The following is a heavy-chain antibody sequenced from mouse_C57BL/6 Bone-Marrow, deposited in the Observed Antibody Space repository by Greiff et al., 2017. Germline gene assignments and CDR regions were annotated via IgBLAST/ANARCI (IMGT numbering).Heavy chain of an antibody. J-gene: IGHJ4*01. V-gene: IGHV1-52*01. CDR1: GYTFTSYW. Sequence: QVQLKQPGAELVRPGSSVKLSCKASGYTFTSYWMHWVKQRPIQGLEWIGNIDPSDSETHYNQKFKDKATLTVDKSSSTAYMQLSSLTSEDSAVYYCTTGTGDAMDYWGQGTSVTVSS. CDR3: TTGTGDAMDY. D-gene: IGHD4-1*01. CDR2: IDPSDSET.